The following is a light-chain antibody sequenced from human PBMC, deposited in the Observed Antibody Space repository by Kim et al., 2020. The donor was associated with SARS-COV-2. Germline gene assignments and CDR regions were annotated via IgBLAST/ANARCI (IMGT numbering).Light chain of an antibody. J-gene: IGLJ3*02. CDR2: GKY. CDR1: SLRNYY. CDR3: SSRDSTGDHVV. V-gene: IGLV3-19*01. Sequence: AWGQTVRLTCQGDSLRNYYATWYQQRPGQAPTLVLYGKYDRPSGIPDRFSGSASGNTASLTITGAQAEDEGDYYCSSRDSTGDHVVFGGGTKLTVL.